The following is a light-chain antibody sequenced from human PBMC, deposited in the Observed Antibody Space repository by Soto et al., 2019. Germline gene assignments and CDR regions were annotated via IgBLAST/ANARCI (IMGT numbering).Light chain of an antibody. CDR3: QQYNTYSYT. CDR1: QSISSW. V-gene: IGKV1-5*01. Sequence: DLQMTQSPSTLSASVGDILTSTCRANQSISSWLAWYQQKPGKAPKLLIYDASSLESGVPSRFSGSASGTEFTLTISSLQPDAFATYYCQQYNTYSYTFGQGTKLEIK. J-gene: IGKJ2*01. CDR2: DAS.